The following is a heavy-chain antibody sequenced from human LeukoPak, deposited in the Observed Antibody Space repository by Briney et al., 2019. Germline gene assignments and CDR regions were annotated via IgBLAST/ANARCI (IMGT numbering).Heavy chain of an antibody. Sequence: ASVKVSCKASGYTFTGHSIHWVRQAPGQGLEWMGWVSPNSGGTKYAQKFQGRVTMTRDTSISTAYMELTSLRSDDTAVYYCAGDPSLTNLFDPWGQGTLVTVSS. CDR3: AGDPSLTNLFDP. J-gene: IGHJ5*02. CDR1: GYTFTGHS. CDR2: VSPNSGGT. V-gene: IGHV1-2*02. D-gene: IGHD3-9*01.